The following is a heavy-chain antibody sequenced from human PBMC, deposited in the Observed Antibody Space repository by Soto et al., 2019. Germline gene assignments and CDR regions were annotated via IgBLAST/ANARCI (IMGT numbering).Heavy chain of an antibody. D-gene: IGHD3-10*01. V-gene: IGHV1-69*06. Sequence: SVKVSCKASGGAFSSYAISWVRQAPGQGLEWMGGIIPVFGTANYAQKFQGRVTITADKSTSTAYMEPSSLRSEDTAVYYCAREGSGPTSTSSNWGQGTLVTVSS. CDR1: GGAFSSYA. CDR3: AREGSGPTSTSSN. CDR2: IIPVFGTA. J-gene: IGHJ4*02.